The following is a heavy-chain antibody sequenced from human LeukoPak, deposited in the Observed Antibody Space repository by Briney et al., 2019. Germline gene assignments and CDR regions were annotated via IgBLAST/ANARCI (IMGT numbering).Heavy chain of an antibody. Sequence: ASVKVSCKASGYTFTSYYMHWVRQAPGQGLEWMGIINPSGGSTSYAQKFQGRVTMTRGTSTSTVYMELSSLRSEDTAVYYCARDSASLVWQLVPSLFDYWGQGTLVTVSS. CDR2: INPSGGST. D-gene: IGHD6-13*01. CDR3: ARDSASLVWQLVPSLFDY. J-gene: IGHJ4*02. CDR1: GYTFTSYY. V-gene: IGHV1-46*01.